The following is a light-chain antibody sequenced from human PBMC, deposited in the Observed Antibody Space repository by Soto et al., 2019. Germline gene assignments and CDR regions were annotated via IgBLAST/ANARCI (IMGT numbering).Light chain of an antibody. J-gene: IGKJ1*01. CDR3: QQYFTYPT. Sequence: DIPMTQSPSTLSASVGDRVSITCRASQTISTWLAWYQQKPGKVPNLLIYDASTLESGVPSRFSGSGSGTEFTLTISGLQPDDFATYYCQQYFTYPTFGQGTKVDIK. V-gene: IGKV1-5*01. CDR1: QTISTW. CDR2: DAS.